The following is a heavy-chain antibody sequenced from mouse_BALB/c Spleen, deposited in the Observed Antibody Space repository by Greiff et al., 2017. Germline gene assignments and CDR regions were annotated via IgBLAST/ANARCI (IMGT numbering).Heavy chain of an antibody. CDR3: ARDGGGNYDWFAY. CDR1: GFTFSDYY. V-gene: IGHV5-4*02. D-gene: IGHD2-1*01. CDR2: ISDGGSYT. J-gene: IGHJ3*01. Sequence: EVQLVESGGGLVKPGGSLKLSCAASGFTFSDYYMYWVRQTPEKRLEWVATISDGGSYTYYPDSVKGRFTISRDNAKNNLYLQMSSLKSEDTAMYYCARDGGGNYDWFAYWGQGTLVTVSA.